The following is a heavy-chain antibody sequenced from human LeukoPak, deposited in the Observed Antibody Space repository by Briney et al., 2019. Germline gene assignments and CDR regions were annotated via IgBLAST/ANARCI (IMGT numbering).Heavy chain of an antibody. V-gene: IGHV3-20*04. CDR1: GFTFDDYG. D-gene: IGHD1-7*01. CDR2: IICNVGST. CDR3: ARDRYNWNYGAQDV. J-gene: IGHJ6*04. Sequence: PGGSLRLSCAASGFTFDDYGMRWVRQAPGKGVEGVSSIICNVGSTCYPASVKGRFTISRDNAKNSLYLQMNSLRAEDTALYYCARDRYNWNYGAQDVWGKGTTVTVSS.